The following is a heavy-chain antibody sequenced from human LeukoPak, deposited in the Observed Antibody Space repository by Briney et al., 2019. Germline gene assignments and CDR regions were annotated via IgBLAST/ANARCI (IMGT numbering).Heavy chain of an antibody. J-gene: IGHJ6*02. CDR2: INHSGTT. D-gene: IGHD3-10*01. CDR3: ARHKTYGSGSYYRAGGSYYYGLDV. CDR1: RGSLSGYY. V-gene: IGHV4-34*01. Sequence: SETLSLTCAVYRGSLSGYYWSWIRQPPGKGLEWIGEINHSGTTKNNPSLKSRVTILEDTPKNQFPLKLSSVTAADTAVYYCARHKTYGSGSYYRAGGSYYYGLDVWGQGTTVTVSS.